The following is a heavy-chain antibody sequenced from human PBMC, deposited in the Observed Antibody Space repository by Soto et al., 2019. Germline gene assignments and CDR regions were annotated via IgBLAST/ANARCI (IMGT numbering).Heavy chain of an antibody. D-gene: IGHD6-6*01. V-gene: IGHV4-30-4*01. CDR3: AREATIAARLDS. CDR2: IYDGGST. Sequence: PSETLSLTCTVSGGPISNINYYWSWIRQSPDKGLEWIGHIYDGGSTYSNPSLKSRLTISFDTSKNQFSLKLSSVTAADTAVYYCAREATIAARLDSWGQGTLVTVSS. J-gene: IGHJ4*02. CDR1: GGPISNINYY.